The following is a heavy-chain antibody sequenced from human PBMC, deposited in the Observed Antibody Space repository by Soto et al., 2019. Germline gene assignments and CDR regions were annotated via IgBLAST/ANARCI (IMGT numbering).Heavy chain of an antibody. CDR1: GFTFSSYE. J-gene: IGHJ4*02. Sequence: EVQLVESGGGLVQPGGSLRLSCAASGFTFSSYEMNWVRQAPGKGLEWVSYISSSGRTIYYEDSVKGRFTISRDNAKNSLYLQMNSLRAEDTAVYYCARDSPFTFGGVLFHYWGQGTLVTVSS. V-gene: IGHV3-48*03. CDR2: ISSSGRTI. CDR3: ARDSPFTFGGVLFHY. D-gene: IGHD3-16*01.